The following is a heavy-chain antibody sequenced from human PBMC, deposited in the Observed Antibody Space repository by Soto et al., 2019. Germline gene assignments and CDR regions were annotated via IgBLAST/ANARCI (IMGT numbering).Heavy chain of an antibody. CDR3: ARLLHLGDY. D-gene: IGHD3-16*01. Sequence: GGSLRLSCAASGFTFSSYAMHWVRQAPGKGLEYVSAISSNGGSTYYANSVKGRFTISRDNSKNTLYLQMGSLRAEDMAVYYCARLLHLGDYWGQGTLVTVSS. CDR1: GFTFSSYA. CDR2: ISSNGGST. J-gene: IGHJ4*02. V-gene: IGHV3-64*01.